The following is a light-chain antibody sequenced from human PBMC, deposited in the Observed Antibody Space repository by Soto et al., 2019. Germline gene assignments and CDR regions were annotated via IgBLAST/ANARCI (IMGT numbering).Light chain of an antibody. J-gene: IGKJ2*01. V-gene: IGKV3-20*01. CDR1: QSVSSSY. CDR3: QQYGSSPLYT. Sequence: EIVLTQSPGTLSLSPGERATLSCRASQSVSSSYLAWYQQKPGQAPRLLIYGASSRATGIPDRFSGSGSGTDFTLTISGLEHEDFAVYYCQQYGSSPLYTFGQGTKLEIK. CDR2: GAS.